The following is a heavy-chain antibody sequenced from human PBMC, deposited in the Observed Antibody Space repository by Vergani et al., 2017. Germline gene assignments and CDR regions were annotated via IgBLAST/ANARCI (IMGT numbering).Heavy chain of an antibody. CDR2: INPNSGGT. CDR1: GYTFTGYY. J-gene: IGHJ6*02. V-gene: IGHV1-2*02. CDR3: ARDRNLGYGSGSYYRPYYYYYGMDV. Sequence: QVQLVQSGAEVQKPGASVKVSCKASGYTFTGYYMHWVRQAPGQGLEWMGWINPNSGGTNYAQKFQGRVTMTRDTSISTAYMELSRLRSDDTAVYYCARDRNLGYGSGSYYRPYYYYYGMDVWGQGTTVTVSS. D-gene: IGHD3-10*01.